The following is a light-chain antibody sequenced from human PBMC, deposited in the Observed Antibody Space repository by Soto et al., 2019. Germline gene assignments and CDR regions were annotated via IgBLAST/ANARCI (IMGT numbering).Light chain of an antibody. CDR2: EVS. J-gene: IGLJ1*01. Sequence: QSALTQPASVSGSPGQSITISCTGTSSDVGGYNYVSWYQQHPGKAPKLIIYEVSNRPSGVSNRFSGSKSGNTASLTISGLQAEDEGDYYCSSYTRGSTYVFGTGTKVTAL. CDR1: SSDVGGYNY. CDR3: SSYTRGSTYV. V-gene: IGLV2-14*01.